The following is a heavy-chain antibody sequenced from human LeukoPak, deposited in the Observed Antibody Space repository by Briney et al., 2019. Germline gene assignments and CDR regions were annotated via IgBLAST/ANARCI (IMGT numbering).Heavy chain of an antibody. CDR1: GFTFDKYW. D-gene: IGHD2-8*01. J-gene: IGHJ4*02. V-gene: IGHV3-7*01. Sequence: GGSLRLSCAASGFTFDKYWMDWVRQAPGKGLEWVAQINQDGRVKHYVDSVEGRFTISRDNAKNLLSLQMSSLRAEDTAVYYCARGSDCSNGNIYEDDFEYWGQGTLVTVSS. CDR2: INQDGRVK. CDR3: ARGSDCSNGNIYEDDFEY.